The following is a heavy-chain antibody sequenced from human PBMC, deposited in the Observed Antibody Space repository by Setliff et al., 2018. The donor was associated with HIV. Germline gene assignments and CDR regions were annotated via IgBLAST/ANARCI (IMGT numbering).Heavy chain of an antibody. V-gene: IGHV3-48*01. CDR1: GFTFSDYP. CDR3: ATDLHWAFDC. Sequence: GGSLRLSCAASGFTFSDYPMNWVRQAPGKGLEWVSHIYPDSNNIDYTDSVKGRFTNARDNAKNSLYLQMNSLRAEDAAVYYCATDLHWAFDCWGQGSLVTVSS. CDR2: IYPDSNNI. D-gene: IGHD7-27*01. J-gene: IGHJ4*02.